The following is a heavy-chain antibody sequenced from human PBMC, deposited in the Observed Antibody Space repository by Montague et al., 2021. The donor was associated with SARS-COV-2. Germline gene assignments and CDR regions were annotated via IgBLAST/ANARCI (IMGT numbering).Heavy chain of an antibody. V-gene: IGHV3-21*01. CDR2: ISSSSSYI. CDR1: GVTFSSYS. J-gene: IGHJ6*03. Sequence: SLRLSCAASGVTFSSYSMNWVRQAPGKGLEWVSSISSSSSYIYYADSVKGRFTISRDNAKNSLYLQMNSLRAEDTAVYYCARHSGRYYDFWSGYYNSHYYYYIDVWAGGTTGTVSS. D-gene: IGHD3-3*01. CDR3: ARHSGRYYDFWSGYYNSHYYYYIDV.